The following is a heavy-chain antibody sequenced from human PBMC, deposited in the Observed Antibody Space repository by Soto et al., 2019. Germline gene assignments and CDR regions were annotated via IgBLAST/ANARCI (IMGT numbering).Heavy chain of an antibody. V-gene: IGHV5-51*01. CDR1: GYSFTSYW. Sequence: GESLKISCKGSGYSFTSYWIGWLRQMPGKGLEWMGIIYPGDSDTRYSPSFQGQVTISADKSISTAYLQWSSLKASDTAMYYCARTLIAAYYYYGMDVWGQGTTVTVSS. J-gene: IGHJ6*02. CDR3: ARTLIAAYYYYGMDV. D-gene: IGHD6-25*01. CDR2: IYPGDSDT.